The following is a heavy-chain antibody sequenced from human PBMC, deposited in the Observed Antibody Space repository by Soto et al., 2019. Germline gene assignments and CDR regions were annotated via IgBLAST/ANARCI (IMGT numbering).Heavy chain of an antibody. CDR3: ARASIDDSSGYYPPLGAFDI. CDR2: ISYDGSNK. J-gene: IGHJ3*02. V-gene: IGHV3-30-3*01. CDR1: GFTFSSYA. Sequence: HPGGSLRLSCAASGFTFSSYAMHWVRQAPGKGLEWVAVISYDGSNKYYADSVKGRFTISRDNSKNTLYLQMNSLRAEDTAVYYCARASIDDSSGYYPPLGAFDIWGQGTMVTVSS. D-gene: IGHD3-22*01.